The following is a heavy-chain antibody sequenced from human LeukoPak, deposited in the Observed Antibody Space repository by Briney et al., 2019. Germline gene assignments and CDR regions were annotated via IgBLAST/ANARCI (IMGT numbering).Heavy chain of an antibody. V-gene: IGHV1-69*04. J-gene: IGHJ5*02. CDR1: GGTFSSHA. CDR2: IIPILGIA. Sequence: GASVKVSCKASGGTFSSHAISWVRQAPGQGLEWMGRIIPILGIANYAQKFQGRVTITADKSTSTAYMELSSLRSEDTAVYYCARGQNYDFWSGYASWFDPWGQGTLVTVSS. CDR3: ARGQNYDFWSGYASWFDP. D-gene: IGHD3-3*01.